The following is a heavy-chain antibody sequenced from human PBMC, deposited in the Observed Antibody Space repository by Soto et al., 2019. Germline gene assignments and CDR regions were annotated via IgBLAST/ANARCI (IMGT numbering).Heavy chain of an antibody. CDR2: IYYSGST. CDR1: GGSISSYY. Sequence: SETLSLTCTVSGGSISSYYWSWIRQPPGKGLEWIGYIYYSGSTNYNPSLKSRVTISVDTSKSSLYLQMNSLRAEDTAVYYCAREMGAPPARGFDYWGQGALVTVSS. CDR3: AREMGAPPARGFDY. V-gene: IGHV4-59*12. D-gene: IGHD2-8*01. J-gene: IGHJ4*02.